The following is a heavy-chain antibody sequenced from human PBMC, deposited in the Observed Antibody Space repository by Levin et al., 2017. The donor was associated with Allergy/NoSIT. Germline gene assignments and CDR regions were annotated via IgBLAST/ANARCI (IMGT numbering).Heavy chain of an antibody. CDR2: IYPGDSDT. V-gene: IGHV5-51*01. Sequence: GGSLRLSCQGSGYSFTSYWIGWVRQMPGKSLEWMGIIYPGDSDTRYSPSFQGQVTISADKSISTAYLQWSSLKASDTAIYYCARRGTRDYYYYMDVWGKGTTVTVSS. CDR3: ARRGTRDYYYYMDV. J-gene: IGHJ6*03. CDR1: GYSFTSYW. D-gene: IGHD1-1*01.